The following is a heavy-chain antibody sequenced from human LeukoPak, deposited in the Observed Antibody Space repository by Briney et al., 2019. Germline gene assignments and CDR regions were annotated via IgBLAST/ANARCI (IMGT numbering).Heavy chain of an antibody. CDR2: INPNSGGT. Sequence: ASVKVSCKASGYTFTGYYMHWVRQAPGQGLEWMGWINPNSGGTNYAQKFQGRVTITTDTSTSTAYMELRSLRSDDTAVYYCARVVRGVMYNWFDPWGQGTLVTVSS. D-gene: IGHD3-10*01. CDR1: GYTFTGYY. J-gene: IGHJ5*02. V-gene: IGHV1-2*02. CDR3: ARVVRGVMYNWFDP.